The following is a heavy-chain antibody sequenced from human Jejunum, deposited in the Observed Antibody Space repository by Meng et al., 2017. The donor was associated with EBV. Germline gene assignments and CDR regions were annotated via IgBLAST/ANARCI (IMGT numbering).Heavy chain of an antibody. CDR1: GDTFTRYY. CDR3: AGGMTIRQNWFDP. J-gene: IGHJ5*02. Sequence: QVQLGQSWAGVKKPGASVKVSCKVSGDTFTRYYMHWVRQAPGQGLEWMGIINPTGDSTTYAEKFQGRLTMTRDTSTTTAYMELSSLRSEDTAVYYCAGGMTIRQNWFDPWGQGTLVTVSS. V-gene: IGHV1-46*01. D-gene: IGHD5-24*01. CDR2: INPTGDST.